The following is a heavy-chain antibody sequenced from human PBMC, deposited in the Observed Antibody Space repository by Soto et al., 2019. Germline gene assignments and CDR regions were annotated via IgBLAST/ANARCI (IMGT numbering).Heavy chain of an antibody. CDR2: IIPIFGTA. D-gene: IGHD6-6*01. V-gene: IGHV1-69*06. J-gene: IGHJ4*02. CDR1: GGTFSSYA. CDR3: ARDKGDGSLGY. Sequence: SVKVSCKASGGTFSSYAISWVRQAPGQGLEWMGGIIPIFGTANYAQKFQGRVAITADKSTSTAYMELSSLRSEDTAVYYCARDKGDGSLGYWGQGTLVTVSS.